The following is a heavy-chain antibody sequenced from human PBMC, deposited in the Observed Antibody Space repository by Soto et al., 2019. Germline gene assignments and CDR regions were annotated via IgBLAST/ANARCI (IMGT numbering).Heavy chain of an antibody. J-gene: IGHJ5*02. V-gene: IGHV2-26*01. CDR3: ARILTQQLVLKNWFDP. CDR2: IFSNDEK. CDR1: GFSLSNARMG. D-gene: IGHD6-13*01. Sequence: QVTLKESGPVLVKPTETLTLTCTVSGFSLSNARMGVSWIRQPPGKALEWLAHIFSNDEKSYSTSLKSRLTFYXXTXKXXGVLTMTNMYPVDTATYYCARILTQQLVLKNWFDPWGQGTLVTVSS.